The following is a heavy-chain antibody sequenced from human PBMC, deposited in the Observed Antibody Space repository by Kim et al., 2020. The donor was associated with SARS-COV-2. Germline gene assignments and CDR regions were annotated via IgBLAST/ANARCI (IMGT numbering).Heavy chain of an antibody. V-gene: IGHV1-58*01. D-gene: IGHD1-26*01. J-gene: IGHJ3*02. Sequence: SVKVSCKASGFTFTSSAVQWVRQARGQRLEWIGWIVVGSGNTNYAQKFQERVTITRDMSTSTAYMELSSLRSEDTAVYYCAADLTGIVGATPDAFDIWGQGTMVTVSS. CDR1: GFTFTSSA. CDR3: AADLTGIVGATPDAFDI. CDR2: IVVGSGNT.